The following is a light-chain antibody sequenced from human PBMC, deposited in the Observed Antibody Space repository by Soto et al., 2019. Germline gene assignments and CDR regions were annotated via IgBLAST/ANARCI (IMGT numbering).Light chain of an antibody. CDR1: QSVSSQ. J-gene: IGKJ5*01. CDR3: QQRSNWPPIT. V-gene: IGKV3-11*01. Sequence: EIVLTQSPATLSLSPGERATLSCRASQSVSSQLAWYQQKPGQAPRLLIYDASNRATDIPARFSGSGSGTDFTLTISSLDPEDFAVYYCQQRSNWPPITFGQGTRLEIK. CDR2: DAS.